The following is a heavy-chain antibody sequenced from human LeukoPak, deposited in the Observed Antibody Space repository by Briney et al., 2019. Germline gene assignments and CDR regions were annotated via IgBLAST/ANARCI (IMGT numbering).Heavy chain of an antibody. D-gene: IGHD6-6*01. CDR3: AGNIEYSSSGLDY. CDR1: GDSVSSNSAA. V-gene: IGHV6-1*01. Sequence: SQTLSLTCAISGDSVSSNSAAWNWIRQSPSRGLEWLGRTYYRSKWYNDYAVSVKSRITINPDTSKNQFSLQLNSVTPVDTAVYYCAGNIEYSSSGLDYWGQGTLVTVSS. J-gene: IGHJ4*02. CDR2: TYYRSKWYN.